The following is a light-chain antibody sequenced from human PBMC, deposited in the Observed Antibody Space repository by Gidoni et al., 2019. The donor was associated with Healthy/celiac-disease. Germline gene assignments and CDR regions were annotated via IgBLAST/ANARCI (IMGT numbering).Light chain of an antibody. CDR2: AAS. Sequence: SSVGDRVTITCRASQSISSYLNWYQQKPGKAPKLLIYAASSLQSGVPSRFSGSGSGTDFTLTISSLQPEDFATYYCQQSYSTPYTFGQXTKLEIK. CDR3: QQSYSTPYT. V-gene: IGKV1-39*01. J-gene: IGKJ2*01. CDR1: QSISSY.